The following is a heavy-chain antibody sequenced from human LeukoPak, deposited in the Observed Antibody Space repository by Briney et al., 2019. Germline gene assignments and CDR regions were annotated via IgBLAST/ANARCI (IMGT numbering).Heavy chain of an antibody. CDR2: ISSSSSYI. V-gene: IGHV3-21*01. CDR1: GFTFSSYS. CDR3: ARDGRIAVAGTDYYYMDV. Sequence: GGSPRLSCAASGFTFSSYSMNWVRQAPGKGPEWVSSISSSSSYIYYADSVKGRFTISRDNAKNSLYLQMNSLRAEDTAVYYCARDGRIAVAGTDYYYMDVWGKGTTVAVSS. J-gene: IGHJ6*03. D-gene: IGHD6-19*01.